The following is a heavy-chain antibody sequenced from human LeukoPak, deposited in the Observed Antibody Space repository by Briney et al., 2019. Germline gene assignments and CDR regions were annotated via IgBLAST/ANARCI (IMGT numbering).Heavy chain of an antibody. CDR3: ARLGGGNSGYYFDY. J-gene: IGHJ4*02. Sequence: SETLSLTCTVSSGSVSSGSYYWSWIRQPPGKGLEWIGYIYYSGSTNYNPSLKSRVTISVDTSNNQFSLKLSSVTAADTAVYYCARLGGGNSGYYFDYWGQGTLVTVSS. CDR2: IYYSGST. CDR1: SGSVSSGSYY. V-gene: IGHV4-61*01. D-gene: IGHD4-23*01.